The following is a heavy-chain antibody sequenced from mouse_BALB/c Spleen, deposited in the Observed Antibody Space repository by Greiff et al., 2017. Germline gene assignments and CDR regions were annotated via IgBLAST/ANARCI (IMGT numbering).Heavy chain of an antibody. CDR3: ARYGPCGSSTYYYAMDY. CDR1: GFNIKDYY. J-gene: IGHJ4*01. CDR2: IDPENGNT. Sequence: EVQLQQSGAELVRPGALVKLSCKASGFNIKDYYMHWVKQRPEQGLEWIGWIDPENGNTIYDPKFQGKASITADTSSNTAYLQLSSLTSEDTAVYYCARYGPCGSSTYYYAMDYWGQGTSVTVSS. D-gene: IGHD1-1*01. V-gene: IGHV14-1*02.